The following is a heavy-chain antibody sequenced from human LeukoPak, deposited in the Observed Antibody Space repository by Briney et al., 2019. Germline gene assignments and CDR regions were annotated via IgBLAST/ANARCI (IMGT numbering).Heavy chain of an antibody. CDR3: AKDPDRISNYYFDY. Sequence: PGGSLRLSCAASGFTFSSYDMHWVRQATGKGLEWVSAIGTASDTYYPGSVKGRFTISRENAKNSLYLQMNSLRAEDTAVYYCAKDPDRISNYYFDYWGQGTLVTVSS. CDR1: GFTFSSYD. V-gene: IGHV3-13*01. CDR2: IGTASDT. J-gene: IGHJ4*02. D-gene: IGHD4-11*01.